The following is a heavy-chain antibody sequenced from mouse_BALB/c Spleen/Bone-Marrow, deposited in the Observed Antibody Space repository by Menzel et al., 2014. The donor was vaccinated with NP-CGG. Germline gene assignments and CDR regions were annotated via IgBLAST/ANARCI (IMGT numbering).Heavy chain of an antibody. CDR1: GYTFTDYA. J-gene: IGHJ3*01. CDR2: ISTYSGNT. D-gene: IGHD2-4*01. V-gene: IGHV1-67*01. CDR3: ARGSYYDPAWLAY. Sequence: QVQLQQSGPELVRPGVSVKISCKGSGYTFTDYAMHWVKQSHAESLEWIGVISTYSGNTNYNQKFKGKATMTVDKSSSTAYMELARLTSEDSAIYYCARGSYYDPAWLAYWGQGTLVTVSA.